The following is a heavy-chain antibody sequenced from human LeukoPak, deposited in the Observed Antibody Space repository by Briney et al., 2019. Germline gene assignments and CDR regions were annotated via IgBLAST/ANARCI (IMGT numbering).Heavy chain of an antibody. V-gene: IGHV4-39*01. CDR3: ARQGWEVAARYYYYYYMDV. CDR2: IYYSGST. Sequence: SETLSLTCTVSGGSISSSSYYWGWIRQPPGKGLEWIGSIYYSGSTYYNPSLKSRVTIPVDTAKNQFSLKLSSVTAADTAVYYCARQGWEVAARYYYYYYMDVWGKGTTVTVSS. J-gene: IGHJ6*03. CDR1: GGSISSSSYY. D-gene: IGHD2-15*01.